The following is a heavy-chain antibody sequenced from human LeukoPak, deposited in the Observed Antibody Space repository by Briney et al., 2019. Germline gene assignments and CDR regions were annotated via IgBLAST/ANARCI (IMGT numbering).Heavy chain of an antibody. CDR1: GGSLTGYY. CDR3: ARLGGCTTTSCYVHWFDP. CDR2: IYYSGST. Sequence: SETLSLTCEVSGGSLTGYYWSWIRQPPGKGLEWIGYIYYSGSTNYNPSLKSRVTISVVTSKNQFSLKLYSVTAADTAVYYCARLGGCTTTSCYVHWFDPWGQGTLVTVSS. D-gene: IGHD2-2*01. J-gene: IGHJ5*02. V-gene: IGHV4-59*01.